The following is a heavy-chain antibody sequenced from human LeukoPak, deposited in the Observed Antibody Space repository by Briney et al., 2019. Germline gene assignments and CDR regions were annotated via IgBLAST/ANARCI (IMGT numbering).Heavy chain of an antibody. J-gene: IGHJ4*02. CDR1: GFTFSSYG. D-gene: IGHD3-22*01. Sequence: GRSLRLSCAASGFTFSSYGMHWVRQAPSKGLEWVAVISYDGSNKYYADSVKGRFTISRDNSKNTLYLQMNSLRAEDTAVYYCAKGITYYYDSSGWTWFDYWGQGTLVTVSS. CDR3: AKGITYYYDSSGWTWFDY. V-gene: IGHV3-30*18. CDR2: ISYDGSNK.